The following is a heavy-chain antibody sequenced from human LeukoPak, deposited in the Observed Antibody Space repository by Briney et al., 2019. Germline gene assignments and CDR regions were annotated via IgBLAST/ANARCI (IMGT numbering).Heavy chain of an antibody. CDR2: TYYXSKWYN. V-gene: IGHV6-1*01. J-gene: IGHJ6*02. CDR1: GDSVSSNSAA. D-gene: IGHD3-3*01. Sequence: SQTLSLTCAISGDSVSSNSAAWNWIRQSPSRGLEWLGRTYYXSKWYNDYAVSVTGRLIIDSDTSKNQFFLHLNSVTPEDTAIYYCARGRFFARYFYYYGMDVWGQGTTVTVSS. CDR3: ARGRFFARYFYYYGMDV.